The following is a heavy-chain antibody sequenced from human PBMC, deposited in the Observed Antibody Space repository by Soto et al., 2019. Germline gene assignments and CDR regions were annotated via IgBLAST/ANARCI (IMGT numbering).Heavy chain of an antibody. J-gene: IGHJ3*01. V-gene: IGHV4-59*01. Sequence: LSLTCTVSGASISSSYWSWIRQSPGKGLEWIGYVHYSGSTKYNPSLNSRVTLSIDTPKNQFSLKLISVAAADTAVYYCAIGYYDSRGQSNTFDVWGQGTMVTASS. CDR1: GASISSSY. CDR2: VHYSGST. CDR3: AIGYYDSRGQSNTFDV. D-gene: IGHD3-22*01.